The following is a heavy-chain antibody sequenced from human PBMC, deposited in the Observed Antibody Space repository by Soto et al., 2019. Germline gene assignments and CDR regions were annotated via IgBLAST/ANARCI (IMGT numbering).Heavy chain of an antibody. V-gene: IGHV4-59*12. Sequence: SETLSLTCTVSGGSISSYYWSWIRQPPGKGLEWIGYIYYSGSTNYNPSLKRRVTISVDTSKNQFSLKLRSVTAADTAVYYCARGGALSYYYGSGSYYKGPNYYYGMDVWGQGTTVTVSS. CDR2: IYYSGST. CDR1: GGSISSYY. D-gene: IGHD3-10*01. CDR3: ARGGALSYYYGSGSYYKGPNYYYGMDV. J-gene: IGHJ6*02.